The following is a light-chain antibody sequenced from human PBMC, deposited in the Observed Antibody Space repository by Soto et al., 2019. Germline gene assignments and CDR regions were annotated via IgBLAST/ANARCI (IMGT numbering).Light chain of an antibody. CDR1: SSDVGGYNS. Sequence: QSALTQPASVSGSPGQSITISCTGTSSDVGGYNSVSWYQQHPGKAPKLMLYDVSNRPSGVSYGFSGSKSVNTASLTISGLQAWGGADYFCSSYTSSSTVVFGGGTKLTVL. J-gene: IGLJ2*01. CDR2: DVS. V-gene: IGLV2-14*01. CDR3: SSYTSSSTVV.